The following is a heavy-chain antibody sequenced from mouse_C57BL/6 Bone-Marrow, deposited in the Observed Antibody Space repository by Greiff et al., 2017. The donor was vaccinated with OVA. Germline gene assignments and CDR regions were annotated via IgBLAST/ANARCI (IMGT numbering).Heavy chain of an antibody. Sequence: QVQLQQPGAELVKPGASVKLSCKASGSTFTSYWMQWVKQRPGQGLEWIGEIDPSDSYTNYNQKFKGKATLTVDTSSSTAYTQLSSLTSEDSAVYYCARGGAYYSNFYYYAMDYWGQGTSVTVSS. CDR1: GSTFTSYW. CDR3: ARGGAYYSNFYYYAMDY. CDR2: IDPSDSYT. D-gene: IGHD2-5*01. J-gene: IGHJ4*01. V-gene: IGHV1-50*01.